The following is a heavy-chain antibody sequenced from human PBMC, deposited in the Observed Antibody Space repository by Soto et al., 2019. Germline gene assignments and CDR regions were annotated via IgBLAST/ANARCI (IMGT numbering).Heavy chain of an antibody. Sequence: QVQLVQSGGEVKKPGASVKVSCKASGYTFTIYGINWVRQAPGQGLEWMGWISPDNGNTNYAQKLQGRVTMTTDTSASTAYMELRSLRADDTAVYYVAGALGYSGCAGMDVWGQGTTVTVSS. J-gene: IGHJ6*02. CDR1: GYTFTIYG. CDR2: ISPDNGNT. V-gene: IGHV1-18*01. CDR3: AGALGYSGCAGMDV. D-gene: IGHD5-12*01.